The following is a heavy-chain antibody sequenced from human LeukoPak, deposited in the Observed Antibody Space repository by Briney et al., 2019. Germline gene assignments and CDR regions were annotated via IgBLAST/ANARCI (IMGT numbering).Heavy chain of an antibody. D-gene: IGHD3-9*01. CDR2: MNPNSGNT. V-gene: IGHV1-8*01. Sequence: ASVKVSCKASGYTFTSYDINWERQATGQGLEWMGWMNPNSGNTGYAQKFQGRVTMTRNTSISTAYMELSSLRSEDTAVYYCARGYYDILTGYYFYFDYWGQGTLVTVSS. J-gene: IGHJ4*02. CDR3: ARGYYDILTGYYFYFDY. CDR1: GYTFTSYD.